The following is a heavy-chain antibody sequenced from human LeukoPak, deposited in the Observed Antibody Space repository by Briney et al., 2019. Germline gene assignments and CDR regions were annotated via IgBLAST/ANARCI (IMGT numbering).Heavy chain of an antibody. CDR1: GFTFSSYN. V-gene: IGHV3-48*04. CDR2: ISSSSSTI. CDR3: ARYNSGWNDY. D-gene: IGHD6-19*01. Sequence: GGSLRLSCAASGFTFSSYNMNWVRQAPGKGLEWVSYISSSSSTIYYADSVKGRFTISRDNAKNSLYLQMDSLRAEDTAVYYCARYNSGWNDYWGQGTLVTVSS. J-gene: IGHJ4*02.